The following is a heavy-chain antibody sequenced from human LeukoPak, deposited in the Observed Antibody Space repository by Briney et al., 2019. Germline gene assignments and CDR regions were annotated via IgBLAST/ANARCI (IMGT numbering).Heavy chain of an antibody. Sequence: PGGPLRLSCAASGFTFSSYAMNWVRQAPGKGLEWVAFISYDGSNKYYADSVKGRFTISRDNSKNTLYLQMNSLRAEDTAVYYRASQGGLLWFGELSGGMDVWGQGTTVTVSS. CDR2: ISYDGSNK. D-gene: IGHD3-10*01. CDR3: ASQGGLLWFGELSGGMDV. CDR1: GFTFSSYA. V-gene: IGHV3-30-3*01. J-gene: IGHJ6*02.